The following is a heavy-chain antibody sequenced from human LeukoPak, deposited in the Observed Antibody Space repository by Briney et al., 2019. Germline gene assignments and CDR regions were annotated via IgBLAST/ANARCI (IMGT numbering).Heavy chain of an antibody. CDR2: IYTSGST. D-gene: IGHD2-21*01. J-gene: IGHJ4*02. CDR3: ARGVVIAPQTFDY. CDR1: GYSVSSGYY. Sequence: SETLSLTCTVSGYSVSSGYYWGWIRQPPGKGLEWIGRIYTSGSTNYNPSLKSRVTISVDTSKNQFSLKLSSVTAADTAVYYCARGVVIAPQTFDYWGQGTLVTVSS. V-gene: IGHV4-38-2*02.